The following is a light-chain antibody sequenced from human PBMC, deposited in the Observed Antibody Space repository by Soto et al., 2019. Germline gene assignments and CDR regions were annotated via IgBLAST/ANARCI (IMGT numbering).Light chain of an antibody. CDR3: QQYDLLPWT. CDR1: QDITNF. Sequence: DVQLTQSPSSLAASVGDKVTITCQASQDITNFLNWYQQKPGQAPKLLIYAASNLETGLPSRFSGGGSGTDFTFTISSLQPEDVATYFCQQYDLLPWTFGQGTLVEVK. J-gene: IGKJ1*01. CDR2: AAS. V-gene: IGKV1-33*01.